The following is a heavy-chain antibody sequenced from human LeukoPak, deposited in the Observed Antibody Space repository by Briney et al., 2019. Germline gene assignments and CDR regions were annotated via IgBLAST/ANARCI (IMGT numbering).Heavy chain of an antibody. CDR2: IIPIFGTA. J-gene: IGHJ3*02. Sequence: ASVKVSCKASGGTFSSYAISWVRQAPGQGLEWMGGIIPIFGTANYAQKFQGRVTITTDESTSTAYMELSSLRSEDTAVYYCASFSSESDCSSTSCYHTGAGAFDIWGQGTMVTVSS. CDR1: GGTFSSYA. D-gene: IGHD2-2*01. CDR3: ASFSSESDCSSTSCYHTGAGAFDI. V-gene: IGHV1-69*05.